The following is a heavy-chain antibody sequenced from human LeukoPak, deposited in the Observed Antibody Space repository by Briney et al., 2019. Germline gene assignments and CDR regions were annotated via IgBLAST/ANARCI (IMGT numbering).Heavy chain of an antibody. Sequence: PGGSLRLSCAASGFTFSDYYMSWLRQAPGKGLEWVSYISSSGSTIYYADSEKGRFTISRDNAKKSLYLQMNSLRAEDTAVYYCARQYSYGYWPYYYYMDVWGKGTTVTVSS. CDR1: GFTFSDYY. D-gene: IGHD5-18*01. CDR3: ARQYSYGYWPYYYYMDV. J-gene: IGHJ6*03. CDR2: ISSSGSTI. V-gene: IGHV3-11*04.